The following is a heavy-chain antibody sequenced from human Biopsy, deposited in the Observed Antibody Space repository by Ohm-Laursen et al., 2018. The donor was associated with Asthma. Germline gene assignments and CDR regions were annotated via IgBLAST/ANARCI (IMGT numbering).Heavy chain of an antibody. CDR3: SRAVDYAHYYGINV. CDR1: GHTFNSAG. J-gene: IGHJ6*02. V-gene: IGHV1-18*01. D-gene: IGHD3-16*01. Sequence: SVTASCKTSGHTFNSAGITWARQAPGQGLEWMGWISVYNGNTKVAQKLQDRVTMITDTSTSTACMELRSVRSDDTAVYFCSRAVDYAHYYGINVWGQGTTVTVS. CDR2: ISVYNGNT.